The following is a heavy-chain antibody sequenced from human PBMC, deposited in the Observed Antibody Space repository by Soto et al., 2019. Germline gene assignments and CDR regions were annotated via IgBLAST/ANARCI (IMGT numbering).Heavy chain of an antibody. CDR1: GGSISSGGYY. Sequence: PSETLSLTCTVSGGSISSGGYYWSWIRQHPGKGLEWIGYIYYSGSTYYNPSLKSRVTISVDTSKNQFSLKLSSVTAADTAVYYCARGKAAAGTVAPAYYFDYWGQGTLVTVPQ. D-gene: IGHD6-13*01. CDR3: ARGKAAAGTVAPAYYFDY. CDR2: IYYSGST. V-gene: IGHV4-31*03. J-gene: IGHJ4*02.